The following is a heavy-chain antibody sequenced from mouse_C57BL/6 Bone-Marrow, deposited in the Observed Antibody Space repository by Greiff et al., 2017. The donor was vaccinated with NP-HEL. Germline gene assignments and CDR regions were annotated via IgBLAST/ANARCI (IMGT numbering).Heavy chain of an antibody. Sequence: VQLQQSGPGLVKPSQSLSLTCSVTGYSITSGYYWNWIRQFPGNKLEWMGYISYDGSNNYNPSLKNRISITRDTSKNQFFLKLNSVTTEDTATYYCAREGIYSYAMDYWGQGTSVTVSS. D-gene: IGHD2-1*01. J-gene: IGHJ4*01. CDR3: AREGIYSYAMDY. V-gene: IGHV3-6*01. CDR2: ISYDGSN. CDR1: GYSITSGYY.